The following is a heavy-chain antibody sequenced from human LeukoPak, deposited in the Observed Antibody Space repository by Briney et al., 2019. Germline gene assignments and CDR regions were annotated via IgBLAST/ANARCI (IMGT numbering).Heavy chain of an antibody. Sequence: GASVTVSCKASGYTFTGYYIHCVRRAPGQSLERMGWINPKSGGTKFAQSFQGRVTLSRDTSISTASMELSSLIPNDPSVYFCARTAYPTSSWFVPWGQETQVTVSS. D-gene: IGHD6-6*01. V-gene: IGHV1-2*02. CDR2: INPKSGGT. J-gene: IGHJ5*02. CDR1: GYTFTGYY. CDR3: ARTAYPTSSWFVP.